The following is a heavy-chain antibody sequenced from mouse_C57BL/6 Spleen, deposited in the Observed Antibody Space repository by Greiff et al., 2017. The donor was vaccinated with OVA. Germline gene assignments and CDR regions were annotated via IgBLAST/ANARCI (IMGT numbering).Heavy chain of an antibody. CDR2: IDPSDSDT. Sequence: QVQLQQPGAELVKPGASVKLSCKASGYTFTSYWMQWVKQRPGQGLEWIGEIDPSDSDTNYNQKFKGKATLTVDTSSSTAYMQLSSLTSEDSAVYYCARGGEDYAMDYWGQGTSVTVSS. CDR3: ARGGEDYAMDY. J-gene: IGHJ4*01. V-gene: IGHV1-50*01. CDR1: GYTFTSYW.